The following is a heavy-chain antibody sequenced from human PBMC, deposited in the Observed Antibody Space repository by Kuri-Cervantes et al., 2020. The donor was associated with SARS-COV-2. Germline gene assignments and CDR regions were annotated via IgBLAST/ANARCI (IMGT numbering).Heavy chain of an antibody. CDR3: VKKIGGSCTATSCNSDGLDA. D-gene: IGHD2-8*02. Sequence: GESLKISCTASGFSFSSFAMSWVRQGPGKGLEWVAILSGTGAGAYYADSVKGRFTISRDNSKNTLHLQMNSLRAEDTAAYYCVKKIGGSCTATSCNSDGLDAWGQGTTVTVSS. J-gene: IGHJ6*02. V-gene: IGHV3-23*01. CDR2: LSGTGAGA. CDR1: GFSFSSFA.